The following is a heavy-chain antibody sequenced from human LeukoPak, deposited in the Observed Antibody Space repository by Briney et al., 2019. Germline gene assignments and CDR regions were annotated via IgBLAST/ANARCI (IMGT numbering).Heavy chain of an antibody. CDR2: IRYEGSNK. D-gene: IGHD6-13*01. CDR1: GFTFSSYG. J-gene: IGHJ3*02. V-gene: IGHV3-30*02. CDR3: AKERVYAFDI. Sequence: GGSLRLSCAASGFTFSSYGMHWGRQAPGKGLEGVAFIRYEGSNKYYADSVKGRFTISRDNSKNTLYLQMNSLRAEDTAVYYCAKERVYAFDIWGQGTMVTVSS.